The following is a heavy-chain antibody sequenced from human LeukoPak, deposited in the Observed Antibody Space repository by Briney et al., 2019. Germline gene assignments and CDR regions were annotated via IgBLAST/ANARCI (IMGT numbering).Heavy chain of an antibody. CDR3: VRERNNFWSGHHSIFDS. V-gene: IGHV3-74*01. J-gene: IGHJ4*02. D-gene: IGHD3-3*01. CDR1: GFIFSDHW. Sequence: GGSLRLSCAASGFIFSDHWMHWVRQAPGKGLVWLSRINNDGSSTIYADSVKGRFTFSRDNDENTLFLEMSSLRVEDTAVYYCVRERNNFWSGHHSIFDSWGQGTLVTVSS. CDR2: INNDGSST.